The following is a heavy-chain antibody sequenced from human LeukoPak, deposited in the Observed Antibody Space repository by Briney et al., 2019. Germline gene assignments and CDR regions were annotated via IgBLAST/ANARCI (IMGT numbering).Heavy chain of an antibody. D-gene: IGHD5-12*01. CDR1: GYTFTSYG. J-gene: IGHJ4*02. V-gene: IGHV1-18*01. CDR3: ARAQSGYDRYYYFDY. CDR2: ISAYNGNT. Sequence: ASVKVSCKASGYTFTSYGISWVRQAPGQGLEWMGWISAYNGNTNYAQKLQGRVTMTTDTSTSTAYMELRSLRSDDTAVYCCARAQSGYDRYYYFDYWGQGTLVTVSS.